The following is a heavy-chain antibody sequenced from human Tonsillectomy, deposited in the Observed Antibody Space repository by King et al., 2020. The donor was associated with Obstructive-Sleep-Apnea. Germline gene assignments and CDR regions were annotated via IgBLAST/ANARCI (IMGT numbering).Heavy chain of an antibody. CDR3: ARDSYDSSGFTRMFDY. V-gene: IGHV1-2*02. J-gene: IGHJ4*02. Sequence: QLVQSGAEVKKPGASVKVSCKASGYTFTGYYMHWVRQAPGQGLEWMGWINPNSGGTNYAQKFQGRVTMTRDTSISTAYMELSRLRSDDTAVYYCARDSYDSSGFTRMFDYWGQGTLVTVSS. D-gene: IGHD3-22*01. CDR1: GYTFTGYY. CDR2: INPNSGGT.